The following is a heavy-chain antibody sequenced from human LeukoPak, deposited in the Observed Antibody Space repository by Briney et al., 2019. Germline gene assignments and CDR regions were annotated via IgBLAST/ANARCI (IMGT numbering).Heavy chain of an antibody. Sequence: SETLSLTCSVSGGSISPNYWTWIRQSPQRGLEWIGYVYYTGRTGYSPSLQSRLTISLDTSNSHFSLQLSSVTAADTAVYYCARLLDNDNSGAPDTFDIWGQGTTVTVSS. J-gene: IGHJ3*02. V-gene: IGHV4-59*08. D-gene: IGHD3-22*01. CDR1: GGSISPNY. CDR2: VYYTGRT. CDR3: ARLLDNDNSGAPDTFDI.